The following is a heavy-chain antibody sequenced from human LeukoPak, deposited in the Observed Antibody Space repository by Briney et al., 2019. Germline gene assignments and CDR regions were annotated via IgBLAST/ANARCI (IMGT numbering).Heavy chain of an antibody. CDR1: GYSFTSYW. D-gene: IGHD5-12*01. CDR2: IDPSDSYT. V-gene: IGHV5-10-1*01. J-gene: IGHJ6*01. CDR3: ASGYDDSYGMDV. Sequence: GESLKISCKGSGYSFTSYWISWVRQMPGKGLEWMGRIDPSDSYTNYSPSFQGHVTISADKSISTAYLQWSSLKASDTATYYCASGYDDSYGMDVWGKGTTVTVSS.